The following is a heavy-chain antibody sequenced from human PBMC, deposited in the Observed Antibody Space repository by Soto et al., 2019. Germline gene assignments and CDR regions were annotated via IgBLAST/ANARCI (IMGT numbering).Heavy chain of an antibody. J-gene: IGHJ3*02. CDR2: INGDGSST. V-gene: IGHV3-74*01. D-gene: IGHD3-22*01. CDR1: GFTFSSYW. Sequence: GGSLRLSCAASGFTFSSYWMHWVRQAPGKGLVWVSGINGDGSSTSYADSVKGRFTISRDNAKNTLYLQMNSLRAEDTAVYYCARDPQPYYYDSSAFRVGGAFDIWGQGTMVT. CDR3: ARDPQPYYYDSSAFRVGGAFDI.